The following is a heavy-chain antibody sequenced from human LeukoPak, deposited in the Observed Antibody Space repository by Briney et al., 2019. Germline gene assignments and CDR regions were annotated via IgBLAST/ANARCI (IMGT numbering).Heavy chain of an antibody. CDR1: GFTFSSYW. Sequence: GGSLRLSCAASGFTFSSYWMHSVRPAPGKGLVWVSSINSDWSNTSYADSVKGRFTISRDNAQNKLYLPMNSLRAEDTAGHYCARDREPYSSSWYGFWGQGTLVTVSS. CDR2: INSDWSNT. J-gene: IGHJ4*02. V-gene: IGHV3-74*01. D-gene: IGHD6-13*01. CDR3: ARDREPYSSSWYGF.